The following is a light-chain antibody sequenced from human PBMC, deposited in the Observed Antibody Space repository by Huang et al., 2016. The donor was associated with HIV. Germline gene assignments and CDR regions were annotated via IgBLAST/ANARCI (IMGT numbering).Light chain of an antibody. CDR1: QSVNSY. CDR2: DVS. J-gene: IGKJ5*01. CDR3: QQRKYWPPIT. V-gene: IGKV3-11*01. Sequence: ETVLTQSPATLSLSPGERATLSCRASQSVNSYLAWYQPKPGQTPRLLIYDVSNRATGIPARFSGSGSGTDFTLTISSLEPEDFAVYYCQQRKYWPPITFGQGTRLEIK.